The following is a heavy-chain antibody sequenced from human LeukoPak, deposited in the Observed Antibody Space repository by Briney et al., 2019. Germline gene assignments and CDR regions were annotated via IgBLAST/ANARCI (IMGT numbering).Heavy chain of an antibody. CDR3: AGAGIAAAGTSFDY. Sequence: GGSLRLSCAASGFTFSGYAMNWVRQAPGKGLEWVSHIYSSDTTYADSVKGRFTISRDNAKNTLYLQMNSLRAEDTAVYYCAGAGIAAAGTSFDYWGQGTLVTVSS. J-gene: IGHJ4*02. V-gene: IGHV3-48*01. CDR2: IYSSDTT. D-gene: IGHD6-13*01. CDR1: GFTFSGYA.